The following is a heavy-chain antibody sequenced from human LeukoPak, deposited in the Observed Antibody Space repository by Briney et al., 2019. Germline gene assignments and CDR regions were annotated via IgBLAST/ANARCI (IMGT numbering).Heavy chain of an antibody. D-gene: IGHD3-10*01. Sequence: SETLSLTCTVSGGSISSSSYYWGWIRQPPGKGLEWIGSIYYSGSTYYNPSLKSRVTISVDTSKNQSSLKLSSVTAADTAVYYCARDGLVLWFGELPYYYGMDVWGQGTTVTVSS. CDR2: IYYSGST. CDR3: ARDGLVLWFGELPYYYGMDV. J-gene: IGHJ6*02. V-gene: IGHV4-39*07. CDR1: GGSISSSSYY.